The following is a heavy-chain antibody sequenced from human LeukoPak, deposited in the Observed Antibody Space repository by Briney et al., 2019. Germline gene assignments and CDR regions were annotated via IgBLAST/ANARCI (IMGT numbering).Heavy chain of an antibody. CDR2: IYSSGNT. V-gene: IGHV4-61*02. Sequence: SETLSLTCTVSGGSISSGTYYWSWIRQPAGKGLEWIGRIYSSGNTSYNPSLESRVTISVDTSKNRFSLKLSSVTAADTAVYYCAIHDYGDRDAFDIWGQGTMVTVSS. D-gene: IGHD4-17*01. J-gene: IGHJ3*02. CDR3: AIHDYGDRDAFDI. CDR1: GGSISSGTYY.